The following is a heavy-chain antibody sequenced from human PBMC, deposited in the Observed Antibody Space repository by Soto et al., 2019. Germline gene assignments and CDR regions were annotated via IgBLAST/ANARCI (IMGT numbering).Heavy chain of an antibody. V-gene: IGHV1-69*02. D-gene: IGHD3-10*01. CDR2: IIPILGIA. J-gene: IGHJ5*02. Sequence: QVQLVQSGAEVKKPGSSVKVSCKASGGTLSSYTISWVRQAPGQGLEWMGRIIPILGIANYAQKFQGRVRITADKCTSTAYMELSSLRSEDTAVYYCARVGDYYGSVSYSRFDPWGQGTLVTVSS. CDR1: GGTLSSYT. CDR3: ARVGDYYGSVSYSRFDP.